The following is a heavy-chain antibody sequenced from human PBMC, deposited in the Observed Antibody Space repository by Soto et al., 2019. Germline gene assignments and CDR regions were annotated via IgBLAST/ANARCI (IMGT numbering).Heavy chain of an antibody. J-gene: IGHJ4*02. V-gene: IGHV4-59*01. CDR1: GGSISSYY. D-gene: IGHD1-26*01. Sequence: LSLTCTVSGGSISSYYWSWIRQPPGKGLEWIGYIYYSGSTNYNPSLKSRVTISVDTSKNQFSLKLSSVTSADTAVYYCARYRGGSFYFDYWGQGTLVTVSS. CDR2: IYYSGST. CDR3: ARYRGGSFYFDY.